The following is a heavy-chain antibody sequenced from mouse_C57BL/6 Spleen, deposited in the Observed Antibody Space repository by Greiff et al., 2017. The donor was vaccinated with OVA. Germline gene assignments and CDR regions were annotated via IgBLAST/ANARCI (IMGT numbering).Heavy chain of an antibody. CDR2: IYPGSGST. CDR1: GYTFTSYW. Sequence: QVQLQQPGAELVKPGASVKMSCKASGYTFTSYWITWVKQRPGQGLEWIGDIYPGSGSTNYNEKFKSKATLTVDKSSSTAYMQLRSLTSEDSAVYYCARKDNGSSLAMDYWGQGTSVTVSS. V-gene: IGHV1-55*01. J-gene: IGHJ4*01. CDR3: ARKDNGSSLAMDY. D-gene: IGHD1-1*01.